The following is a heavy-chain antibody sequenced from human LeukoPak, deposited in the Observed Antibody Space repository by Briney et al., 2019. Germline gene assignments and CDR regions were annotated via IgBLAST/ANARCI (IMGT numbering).Heavy chain of an antibody. Sequence: SETLSLTCTVSGGSISSYYWSWIRQPPGKGLEWIGSIYYSGSTYYNPSLKSRVTISVDTSKNQFSLKLSSVTAADTAVYYCARGSVTSFDYWGQGTLVTVSS. D-gene: IGHD4-17*01. CDR2: IYYSGST. CDR3: ARGSVTSFDY. J-gene: IGHJ4*02. CDR1: GGSISSYY. V-gene: IGHV4-39*07.